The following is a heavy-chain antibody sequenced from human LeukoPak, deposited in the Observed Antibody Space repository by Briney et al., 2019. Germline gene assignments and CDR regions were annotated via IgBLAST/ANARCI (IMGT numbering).Heavy chain of an antibody. CDR1: GFTFNSYG. V-gene: IGHV3-30*03. Sequence: GGSLRLACAASGFTFNSYGMHWVRQAPGKGLEWVAVISYDGTNKYYADSVKGRFTISRDSSKNTPYLQMNSLRPEDTAVYYCARAHLSSASTDYMTVWGKGTTVTVSS. CDR3: ARAHLSSASTDYMTV. J-gene: IGHJ6*03. D-gene: IGHD6-6*01. CDR2: ISYDGTNK.